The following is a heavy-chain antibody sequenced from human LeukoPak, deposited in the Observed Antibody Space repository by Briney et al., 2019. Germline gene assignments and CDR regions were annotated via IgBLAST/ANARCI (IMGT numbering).Heavy chain of an antibody. D-gene: IGHD3-22*01. J-gene: IGHJ4*02. CDR2: KSKDASNK. CDR3: ARDPYDSSGYPMGY. Sequence: QTGESLTLSCAAPGFTFRSYAAHCDPQAPGMGMEWVADKSKDASNKYYADSVKGRFTISRDNSKNTLSLQMNSLRAEDTAVYYCARDPYDSSGYPMGYWGQGTLVTVSS. CDR1: GFTFRSYA. V-gene: IGHV3-30-3*01.